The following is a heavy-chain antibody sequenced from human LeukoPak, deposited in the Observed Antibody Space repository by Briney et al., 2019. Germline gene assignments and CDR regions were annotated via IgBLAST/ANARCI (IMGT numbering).Heavy chain of an antibody. J-gene: IGHJ6*03. D-gene: IGHD3-10*01. CDR2: IIPIFGTA. V-gene: IGHV1-69*13. CDR1: GGTFSSYA. CDR3: ARVRAGTGSGSYYYYMDV. Sequence: GASVKVSCKASGGTFSSYAISWVRQAPGQGLEWMGGIIPIFGTANYAQKFQGRVTITADESTSTAYMELSSLRSEDTAVYYCARVRAGTGSGSYYYYMDVWGKGTTVTISS.